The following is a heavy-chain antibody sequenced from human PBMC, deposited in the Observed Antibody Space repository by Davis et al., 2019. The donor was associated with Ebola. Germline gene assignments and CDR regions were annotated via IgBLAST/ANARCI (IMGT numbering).Heavy chain of an antibody. CDR2: ISGTDGTT. Sequence: GESLKISCTASGFTFSSYAMSWVRQAPGKGLEWVSAISGTDGTTYYADSVKGRFTISRDNSKNTLYLQMNSLGAEDTAVYYCAKREQWLAFDYWGQGTLVTVSS. J-gene: IGHJ4*02. V-gene: IGHV3-23*01. CDR3: AKREQWLAFDY. CDR1: GFTFSSYA. D-gene: IGHD6-19*01.